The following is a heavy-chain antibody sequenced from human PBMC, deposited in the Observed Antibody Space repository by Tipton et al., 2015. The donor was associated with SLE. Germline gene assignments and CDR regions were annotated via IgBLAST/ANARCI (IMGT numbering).Heavy chain of an antibody. J-gene: IGHJ5*02. D-gene: IGHD5-12*01. CDR3: ARVGSGYSTDL. V-gene: IGHV4-4*07. CDR2: IFITGST. Sequence: TLSLTCTVSGGSMNNNYWTWIRQCAGRELEGIGRIFITGSTSYNPSLKNRVTMSVDTSKNQFSLELTSVTAADTAVYYCARVGSGYSTDLWGPGTLVTVSS. CDR1: GGSMNNNY.